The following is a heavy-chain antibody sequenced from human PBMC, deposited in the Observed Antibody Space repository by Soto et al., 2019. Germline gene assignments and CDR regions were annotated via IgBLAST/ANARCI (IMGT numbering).Heavy chain of an antibody. CDR2: IYYSGST. D-gene: IGHD1-1*01. CDR1: GGSISSGGYY. Sequence: SEPLSLTCTVSGGSISSGGYYWSWIRRHPGKGLEWIGYIYYSGSTYYNPSLKSRVTISVDTSKNQFSLKLSSVTAADTAVYYCGAGTTRGHWFDPWGQGTLVTVSS. V-gene: IGHV4-30-4*08. CDR3: GAGTTRGHWFDP. J-gene: IGHJ5*02.